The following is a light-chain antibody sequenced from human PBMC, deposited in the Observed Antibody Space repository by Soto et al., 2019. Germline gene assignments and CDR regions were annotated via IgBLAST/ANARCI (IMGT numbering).Light chain of an antibody. V-gene: IGKV3D-15*01. CDR3: HQYLDSPNT. CDR2: GAS. Sequence: EIVMTQSPATLSVSPGEGVTLSCRASQRVTSNLAWYQQRPGQAPRLLIYGASIRATGIPARFSGIGTGTEFTLTISSLESEDFAVYYCHQYLDSPNTFGQGTKLQIK. J-gene: IGKJ2*01. CDR1: QRVTSN.